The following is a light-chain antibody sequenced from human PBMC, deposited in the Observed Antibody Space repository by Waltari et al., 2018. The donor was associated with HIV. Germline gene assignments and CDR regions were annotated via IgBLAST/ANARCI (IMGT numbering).Light chain of an antibody. V-gene: IGLV1-40*01. CDR1: NSNIGSTYD. J-gene: IGLJ3*02. Sequence: QSVLTQPPSVSGAPGQRVTISCTGSNSNIGSTYDVHWYQLLPGKAPNLLINATKNRPSGVPDRFAGSTSVASASLAITGLQAEDEADYSCQSYDSRLSAWVFGGGTKVTVL. CDR2: ATK. CDR3: QSYDSRLSAWV.